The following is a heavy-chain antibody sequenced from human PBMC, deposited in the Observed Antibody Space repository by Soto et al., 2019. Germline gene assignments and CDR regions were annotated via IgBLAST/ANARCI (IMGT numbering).Heavy chain of an antibody. D-gene: IGHD2-15*01. CDR2: IIPIFGTA. CDR3: ARSGGRGPRYYYYYYGMDV. CDR1: GGTFSSYA. V-gene: IGHV1-69*12. Sequence: QVQLVQSGAEVKKPGSSVKVSCKASGGTFSSYAISWVRQAPGQGLEWMGGIIPIFGTANYAQKFQGRVTITADESTSTAYMEMSSLRSEDTAVYYCARSGGRGPRYYYYYYGMDVWGQGTTVTVSS. J-gene: IGHJ6*02.